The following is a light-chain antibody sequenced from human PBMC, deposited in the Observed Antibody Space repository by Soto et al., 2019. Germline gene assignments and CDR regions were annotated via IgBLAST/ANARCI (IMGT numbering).Light chain of an antibody. CDR3: QQYNSYSET. CDR1: QSISTW. CDR2: EAS. J-gene: IGKJ1*01. V-gene: IGKV1-5*03. Sequence: DIPMTQSPSTLSASVGDRVTITCRASQSISTWLAWYQQKSGKAPKLLIYEASSLGSGVPSGFSGSGSGTEFTLTISSLQPDDFATYYCQQYNSYSETFGQGTKV.